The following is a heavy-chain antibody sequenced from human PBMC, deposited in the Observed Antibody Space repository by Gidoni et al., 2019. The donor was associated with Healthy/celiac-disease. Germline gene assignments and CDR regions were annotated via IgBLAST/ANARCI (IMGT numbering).Heavy chain of an antibody. CDR3: ASRGVATIEDY. Sequence: EVQLVETGGGFIQPGWSLRLSCSASGFPVSSNSLSWVRQATGKWLEWFSVIYSGGSTYYADSVKGRFTISRENSKNTLYLKMNSLRAEDTAVYYCASRGVATIEDYWGQGTLVTVSS. D-gene: IGHD5-12*01. CDR1: GFPVSSNS. V-gene: IGHV3-53*02. CDR2: IYSGGST. J-gene: IGHJ4*02.